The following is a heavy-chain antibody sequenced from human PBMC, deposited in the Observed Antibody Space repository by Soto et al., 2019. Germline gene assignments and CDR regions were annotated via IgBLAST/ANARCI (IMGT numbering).Heavy chain of an antibody. CDR3: ARAGENYGSGTFSPPLRYYFNS. D-gene: IGHD3-10*01. CDR1: GYTFTTHY. CDR2: INPSGGRT. J-gene: IGHJ4*02. V-gene: IGHV1-46*01. Sequence: QVQLVQSGTEVKKPGASVNASCKASGYTFTTHYMHWVRQAPGQGLEWMGIINPSGGRTTYALKFQGRVTMTSDTSTNTVYVELTSLRSEDTAIYFCARAGENYGSGTFSPPLRYYFNSWGQGTLVTVSS.